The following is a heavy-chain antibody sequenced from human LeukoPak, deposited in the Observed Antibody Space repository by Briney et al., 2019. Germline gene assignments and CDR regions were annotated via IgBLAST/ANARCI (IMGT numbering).Heavy chain of an antibody. CDR3: ARGHLRDGYNSNFDY. Sequence: GSSVKVSCKASGGTFSSYAISWVRQAPGQGLEWMGGIIPIFGTTNYAQKFQGRVTITTDESTGTAYMELSSLRSEDTAVYYCARGHLRDGYNSNFDYWGQGTLVTVSS. CDR1: GGTFSSYA. J-gene: IGHJ4*02. CDR2: IIPIFGTT. V-gene: IGHV1-69*05. D-gene: IGHD5-24*01.